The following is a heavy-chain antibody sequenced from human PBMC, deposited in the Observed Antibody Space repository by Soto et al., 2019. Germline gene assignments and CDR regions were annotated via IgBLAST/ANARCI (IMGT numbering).Heavy chain of an antibody. CDR1: GGSFSGYY. Sequence: QVQLQQWGAGLLKPSETLSLTCAVYGGSFSGYYWSWIRQPPGKGLEWIGEINHSGSTNYNPSLKSRATISVDTSKNQFSLKLSSVTAADTAVYYCARMRPYNYYYGMDVWGQGTTVTVSS. CDR2: INHSGST. J-gene: IGHJ6*02. CDR3: ARMRPYNYYYGMDV. D-gene: IGHD6-6*01. V-gene: IGHV4-34*01.